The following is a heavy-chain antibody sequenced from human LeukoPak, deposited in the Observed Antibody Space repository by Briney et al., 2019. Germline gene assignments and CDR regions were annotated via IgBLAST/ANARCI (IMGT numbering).Heavy chain of an antibody. Sequence: GGSLRLSCAASGFTFSSTRMSWVRQAPGKGLEWVANIKQDGSEKNYVDSVKGRFTISRDNAKNSLYLQMNSLRAEDTSVYYCARYSSVGDLGQGTLVTVSS. V-gene: IGHV3-7*01. J-gene: IGHJ4*02. CDR2: IKQDGSEK. CDR3: ARYSSVGD. D-gene: IGHD2-15*01. CDR1: GFTFSSTR.